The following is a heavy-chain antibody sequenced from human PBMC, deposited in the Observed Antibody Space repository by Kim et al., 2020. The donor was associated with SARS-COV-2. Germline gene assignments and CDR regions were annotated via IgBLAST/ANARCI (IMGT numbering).Heavy chain of an antibody. CDR2: INPSGGST. CDR1: GYTFTSYY. J-gene: IGHJ2*01. D-gene: IGHD6-13*01. CDR3: ARDPTRAGSHPGGPAGAKWYFDL. Sequence: ASVKVSCKASGYTFTSYYMHWVRQAPGQGLEWMGIINPSGGSTSYAQKFQGRVTMTRDTSTSTVYMELSSLRSEDTAVYYCARDPTRAGSHPGGPAGAKWYFDLWGRGTLVTVSS. V-gene: IGHV1-46*01.